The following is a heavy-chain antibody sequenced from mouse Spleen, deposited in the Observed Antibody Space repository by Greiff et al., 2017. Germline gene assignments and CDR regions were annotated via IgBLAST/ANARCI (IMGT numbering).Heavy chain of an antibody. V-gene: IGHV2-9*02. Sequence: VKLVESGPGLVAPSQSLSITCTVSGFSLTSYGVHWVRQPPGKGLEWLGVIWAGGSTNYNSALMSRLSISKDNSKSQVFLKMNSLQTDDTAMYYCARSLYYDYDGLFDYWGQGTTLTVSS. J-gene: IGHJ2*01. CDR2: IWAGGST. D-gene: IGHD2-4*01. CDR3: ARSLYYDYDGLFDY. CDR1: GFSLTSYG.